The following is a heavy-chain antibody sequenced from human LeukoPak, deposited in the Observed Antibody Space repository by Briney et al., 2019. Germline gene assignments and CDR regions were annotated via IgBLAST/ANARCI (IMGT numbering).Heavy chain of an antibody. CDR2: FDPEDGET. V-gene: IGHV1-24*01. Sequence: ASVKVSCKVSGYTLTELSMHWVRQAPGKGLEWMGGFDPEDGETIYAQKFQGRVTMTEDASTDTAYMELSSLRSEDTAVYYCATSKGRGMYYFDYWGQGTLVTVSS. CDR3: ATSKGRGMYYFDY. D-gene: IGHD2-2*01. J-gene: IGHJ4*02. CDR1: GYTLTELS.